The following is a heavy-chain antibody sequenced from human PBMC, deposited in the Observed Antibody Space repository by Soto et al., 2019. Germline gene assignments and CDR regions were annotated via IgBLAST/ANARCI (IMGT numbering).Heavy chain of an antibody. CDR3: VREGRVGVEGFDF. D-gene: IGHD1-26*01. J-gene: IGHJ4*02. Sequence: GGSLRLSCAASGFTFSNHAMHWVRQAPGEGPEWVSGFGGNLVSTNYADSVKGRFTISRDNSKNTLYLQMNSLRAEDTAIYYCVREGRVGVEGFDFWGQVTLVTVSS. V-gene: IGHV3-23*01. CDR2: FGGNLVST. CDR1: GFTFSNHA.